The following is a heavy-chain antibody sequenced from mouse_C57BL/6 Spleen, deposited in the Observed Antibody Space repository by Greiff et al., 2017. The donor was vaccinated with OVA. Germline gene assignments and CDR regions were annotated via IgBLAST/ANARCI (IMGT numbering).Heavy chain of an antibody. D-gene: IGHD1-1*01. Sequence: VQLQQSGAELMKPGASVKLSCKATGYTFTGYWIEWVKQRPGHGLEWIGEILPGSGSTNYNEKFKGKATFTADTSSNTAYMQLSSLTTEDSAIYYCARRLNYYGSSYEYYYAMDYWGQGTSVTVSS. V-gene: IGHV1-9*01. CDR2: ILPGSGST. CDR1: GYTFTGYW. J-gene: IGHJ4*01. CDR3: ARRLNYYGSSYEYYYAMDY.